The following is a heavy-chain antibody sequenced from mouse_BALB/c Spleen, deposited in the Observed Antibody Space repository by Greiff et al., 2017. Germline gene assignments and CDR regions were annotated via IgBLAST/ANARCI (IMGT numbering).Heavy chain of an antibody. Sequence: EVQLQESGPGLVKPSQSLSLTCTVTGYSITSDYAWNWIRQFPGNKLEWMGYISYSGSTSYNPSLKSRISITRDTSKNQFFLQLNSVTTEDTATYYCARSDGYYVMFAYWGQGTLVTVSA. CDR3: ARSDGYYVMFAY. CDR1: GYSITSDYA. CDR2: ISYSGST. D-gene: IGHD2-3*01. V-gene: IGHV3-2*02. J-gene: IGHJ3*01.